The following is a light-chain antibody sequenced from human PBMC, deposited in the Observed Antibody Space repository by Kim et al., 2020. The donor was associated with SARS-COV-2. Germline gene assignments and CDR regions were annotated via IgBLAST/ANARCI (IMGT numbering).Light chain of an antibody. Sequence: EIVMTQSPATLSVSPGERVTLSCRAGQNVRSNLAWYQQKPGQAPRLLIYGASNRATGIPARFSGSGSGTQFTLTISSLQSEDVAVYYCQQYNNWPLTFGGGTKVDIK. V-gene: IGKV3-15*01. CDR1: QNVRSN. CDR3: QQYNNWPLT. J-gene: IGKJ4*01. CDR2: GAS.